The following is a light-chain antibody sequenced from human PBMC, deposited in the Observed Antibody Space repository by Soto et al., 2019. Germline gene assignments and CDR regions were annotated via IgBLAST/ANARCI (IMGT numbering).Light chain of an antibody. V-gene: IGKV3-15*01. CDR3: QQHKDWPLT. Sequence: EIVMTQSPATLSVSPGETVTLSCRASQRVSTIVAWYQQKPGQAPRLLIYAAFTRATAVPARFSGSGSGTEFALTISGLQSEDFAVYHCQQHKDWPLTFGGGTKVEMK. J-gene: IGKJ4*01. CDR1: QRVSTI. CDR2: AAF.